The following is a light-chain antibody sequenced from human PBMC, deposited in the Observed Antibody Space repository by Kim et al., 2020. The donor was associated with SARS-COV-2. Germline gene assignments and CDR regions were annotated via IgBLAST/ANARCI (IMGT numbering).Light chain of an antibody. CDR1: QDISRY. J-gene: IGKJ1*01. Sequence: DIQMTQPPSSLSASVGDRVTITCRASQDISRYLNWYQQKPGKAPKLLIYTASSLQSGVPSRFTGSGSETDFTLTITSLQPEDFATYYCQQTSSAPRTFGQGTKMDIK. V-gene: IGKV1-39*01. CDR3: QQTSSAPRT. CDR2: TAS.